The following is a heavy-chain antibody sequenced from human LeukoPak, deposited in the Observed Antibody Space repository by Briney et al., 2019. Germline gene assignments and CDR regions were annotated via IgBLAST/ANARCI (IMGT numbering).Heavy chain of an antibody. Sequence: PSETLSLTCTVSGGSISSYYWSWIRQPPGKGLEWIGEINHSGSTNYNPSLKSRVTISVDTSRNQFSLKLSSVTAADTAVYYCARLSRITMVRGAFDYWGQGTLVTVSS. CDR3: ARLSRITMVRGAFDY. V-gene: IGHV4-34*01. CDR2: INHSGST. J-gene: IGHJ4*02. CDR1: GGSISSYY. D-gene: IGHD3-10*01.